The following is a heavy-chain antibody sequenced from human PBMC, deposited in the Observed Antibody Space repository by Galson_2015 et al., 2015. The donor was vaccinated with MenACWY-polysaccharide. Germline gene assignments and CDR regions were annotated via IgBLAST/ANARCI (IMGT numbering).Heavy chain of an antibody. CDR1: GFSFTTYA. CDR3: ARAVTPYSVVVIPAPFDH. V-gene: IGHV3-48*01. D-gene: IGHD2-2*01. J-gene: IGHJ4*02. Sequence: RLSCKASGFSFTTYAMNWVRQAPGQGLEWMGCISISAGTPSYSESLKGRVTISIDNANSSLFLQVSSLKTEDTAVYYCARAVTPYSVVVIPAPFDHWGQGTLVTVSS. CDR2: ISISAGTP.